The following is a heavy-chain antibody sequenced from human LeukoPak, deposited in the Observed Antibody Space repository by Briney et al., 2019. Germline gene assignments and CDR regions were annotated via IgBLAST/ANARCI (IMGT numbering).Heavy chain of an antibody. Sequence: GGSLRLSCAASGFTFSSYSMNWVRQAPGKGLEWVSYISSSSSTIYYADSVKGRFTISRDNAKNSLYLQMNSLRAEDTAVYYCARLGSGSYFLSWFDPWGQGTLVTVSS. D-gene: IGHD1-26*01. V-gene: IGHV3-48*04. J-gene: IGHJ5*02. CDR2: ISSSSSTI. CDR3: ARLGSGSYFLSWFDP. CDR1: GFTFSSYS.